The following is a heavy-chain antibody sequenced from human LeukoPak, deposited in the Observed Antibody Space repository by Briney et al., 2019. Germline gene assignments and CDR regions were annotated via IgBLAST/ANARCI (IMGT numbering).Heavy chain of an antibody. CDR3: GRDVSRGAGGAFDI. Sequence: GGSLRLSCAASGSTFSRYWMSWARQAPGKGLEWVANIKQDGSEKYYVDSVKGRFTISRDNAKNSLYLQMNSLRAEDTAVYYCGRDVSRGAGGAFDIWGQGTVVTVSS. V-gene: IGHV3-7*01. D-gene: IGHD2-8*02. CDR1: GSTFSRYW. CDR2: IKQDGSEK. J-gene: IGHJ3*02.